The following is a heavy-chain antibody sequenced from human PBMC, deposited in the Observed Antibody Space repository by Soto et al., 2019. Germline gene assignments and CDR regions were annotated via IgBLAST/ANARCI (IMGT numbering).Heavy chain of an antibody. CDR1: GGTFSSYA. D-gene: IGHD3-9*01. V-gene: IGHV1-69*13. CDR2: IIPIFGTA. CDR3: ATNYDILTGYYPAYYYYYGMDV. J-gene: IGHJ6*02. Sequence: GASVKVSCKASGGTFSSYAISWVRQAPGQGLEWMGGIIPIFGTANYAQKFQGRVTITADESTSTAYMELSSLRSEDTAVYYCATNYDILTGYYPAYYYYYGMDVWGQGTTVTVSS.